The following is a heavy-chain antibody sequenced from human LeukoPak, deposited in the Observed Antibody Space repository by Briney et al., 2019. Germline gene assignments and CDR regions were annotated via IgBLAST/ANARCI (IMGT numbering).Heavy chain of an antibody. V-gene: IGHV3-30*03. CDR2: ISYDGSYK. J-gene: IGHJ4*02. CDR3: AREENNGYSSSWYFDY. Sequence: GGSLRLSCAASGFTFTTYGMHWVRQAPGKGLEWVAVISYDGSYKDYADSVKGRFTISRDNSKNTLYLQMNSLRAEDTAVYYCAREENNGYSSSWYFDYWGQGTLVTVSS. D-gene: IGHD6-13*01. CDR1: GFTFTTYG.